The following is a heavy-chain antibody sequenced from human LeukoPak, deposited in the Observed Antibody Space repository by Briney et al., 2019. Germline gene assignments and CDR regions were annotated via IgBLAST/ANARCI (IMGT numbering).Heavy chain of an antibody. CDR3: ARTYYDSSGYYPGVDY. V-gene: IGHV3-11*04. D-gene: IGHD3-22*01. CDR1: GFTFSDYY. J-gene: IGHJ4*02. CDR2: ISSSGSTI. Sequence: GGSLRLSCAASGFTFSDYYMSWIRQAPGKGLEWVSYISSSGSTIYYADSVKGRFTISRDNSKNTLYLQMNSLRAEDTAVYYCARTYYDSSGYYPGVDYWGQGTLVTVSS.